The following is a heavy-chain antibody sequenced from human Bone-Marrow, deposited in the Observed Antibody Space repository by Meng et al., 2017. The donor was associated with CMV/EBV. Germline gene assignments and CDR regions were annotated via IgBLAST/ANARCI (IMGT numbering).Heavy chain of an antibody. CDR2: ISSSSSTI. Sequence: GESLKISCAASGFTFSSYAMHWVRQAPGKGLEWVSYISSSSSTIYYADSVKGRFTISRDNAKNSLYLQMNSLRAEDTAVYYCASNPRWGQGTLVTVSS. J-gene: IGHJ4*02. CDR1: GFTFSSYA. CDR3: ASNPR. V-gene: IGHV3-48*04.